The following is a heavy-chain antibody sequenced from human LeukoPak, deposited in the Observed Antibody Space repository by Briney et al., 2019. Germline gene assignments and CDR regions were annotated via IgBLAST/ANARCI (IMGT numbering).Heavy chain of an antibody. J-gene: IGHJ4*02. CDR2: IIAGGADT. Sequence: GGSLVIPFALSGFTFSDKAMSWVRQAPGKGLEWVSLIIAGGADTYYADSVKGRFTISKDNSNNTLYLQMNSLRAEDTAVYYCAKSSPASKGKRRVAYYFENWVPGAFVDVSS. CDR1: GFTFSDKA. CDR3: AKSSPASKGKRRVAYYFEN. D-gene: IGHD3-3*01. V-gene: IGHV3-23*01.